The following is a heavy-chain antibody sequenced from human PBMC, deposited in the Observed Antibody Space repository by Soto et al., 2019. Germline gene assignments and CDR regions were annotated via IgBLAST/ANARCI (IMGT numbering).Heavy chain of an antibody. Sequence: PSETLSLTCAVYGGSFSGYYWSWIRQPPGKGLEWIGEINHSGSTNYNPSLKSRVTISVDTSKNQFSLKLSSVTAADTAVYYCARLPHSYCSSTSCYFFDYWGQGTLVTVSS. CDR3: ARLPHSYCSSTSCYFFDY. CDR2: INHSGST. CDR1: GGSFSGYY. D-gene: IGHD2-2*01. J-gene: IGHJ4*02. V-gene: IGHV4-34*01.